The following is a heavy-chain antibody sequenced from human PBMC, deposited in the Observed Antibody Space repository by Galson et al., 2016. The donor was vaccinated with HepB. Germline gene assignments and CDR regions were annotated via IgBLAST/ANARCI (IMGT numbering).Heavy chain of an antibody. J-gene: IGHJ5*02. CDR3: ARFGPITRGRGVSGWFDP. D-gene: IGHD3-10*01. Sequence: SETLSLTCAVSDDVNNFFYWSWIRQPPGKGLEWMGYIYYRGNTKYNPSLKSRLTMSLDSSKNVFSLELTSVTAADTAMYFCARFGPITRGRGVSGWFDPWGQGTLVTVSS. CDR2: IYYRGNT. CDR1: DDVNNFFY. V-gene: IGHV4-59*08.